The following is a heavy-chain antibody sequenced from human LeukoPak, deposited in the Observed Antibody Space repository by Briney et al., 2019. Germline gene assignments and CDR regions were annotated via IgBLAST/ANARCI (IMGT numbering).Heavy chain of an antibody. V-gene: IGHV4-39*01. CDR3: ARFRGVVSSSLLDF. J-gene: IGHJ4*02. CDR2: IHFSGTT. D-gene: IGHD3-10*01. CDR1: GDSISSSGYY. Sequence: SETLSLTCTVSGDSISSSGYYWGWIRQPPGKGLEWIGIIHFSGTTYYNPSLKSRVTISVDTSKNQFSLKLTSVTAADTAVYYCARFRGVVSSSLLDFWGQGTLVAVSS.